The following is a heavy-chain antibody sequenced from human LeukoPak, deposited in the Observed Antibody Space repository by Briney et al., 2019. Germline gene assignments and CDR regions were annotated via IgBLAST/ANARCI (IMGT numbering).Heavy chain of an antibody. Sequence: SETLSLTCTVSGGSINSYYWSWIRQPPGKGLEWIGYIYYSGSTNYSPSLKSRVTISVDTSKNQFSLKLSSVTAADTAVYYCARLGVRYSTSSWWFDPWGQGTLVTVSS. D-gene: IGHD6-6*01. J-gene: IGHJ5*02. CDR3: ARLGVRYSTSSWWFDP. CDR2: IYYSGST. V-gene: IGHV4-59*08. CDR1: GGSINSYY.